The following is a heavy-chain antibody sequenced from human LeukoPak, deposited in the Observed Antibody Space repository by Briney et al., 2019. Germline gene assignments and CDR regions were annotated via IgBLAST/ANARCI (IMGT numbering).Heavy chain of an antibody. Sequence: PSETLSLTCTVSGGSLSTYYWSWIRQPPGKGLEWVGYIYYSGSPNYNPSLKSRVTLSLDRPKNQFSLRLSSVTAADTAVYYCARDTGTVVDYWGQGTLVTVSS. V-gene: IGHV4-59*12. CDR2: IYYSGSP. CDR3: ARDTGTVVDY. CDR1: GGSLSTYY. D-gene: IGHD4-23*01. J-gene: IGHJ4*02.